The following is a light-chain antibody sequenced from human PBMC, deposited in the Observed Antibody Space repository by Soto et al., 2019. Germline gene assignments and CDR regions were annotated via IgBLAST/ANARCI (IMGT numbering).Light chain of an antibody. Sequence: EIVLTQSPGTLSLSPGERATLSCRASQSVSNSYLAWYQQKPGQAPRLLIYGASSRATGIPDRFSGSGSGTDFTLTISRLESEDFAVYYCQQYDRSPWTFGQGTKLEIK. CDR3: QQYDRSPWT. V-gene: IGKV3-20*01. CDR2: GAS. J-gene: IGKJ1*01. CDR1: QSVSNSY.